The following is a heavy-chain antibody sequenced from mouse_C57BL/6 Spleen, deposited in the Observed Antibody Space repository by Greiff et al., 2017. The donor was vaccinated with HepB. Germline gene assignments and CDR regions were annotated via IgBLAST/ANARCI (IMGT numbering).Heavy chain of an antibody. D-gene: IGHD4-1*01. J-gene: IGHJ4*01. Sequence: VQLKESGGDLVKPGGSLKLSCAASGFTFSSYGMSWVRQTPDKRLEWVATISSGGSYTYYPDSVKGRFTISRDNAKNTLYLQMSSLKSEDTAMYYCASQLGDAMDYWGQGTSVTVSS. V-gene: IGHV5-6*01. CDR1: GFTFSSYG. CDR2: ISSGGSYT. CDR3: ASQLGDAMDY.